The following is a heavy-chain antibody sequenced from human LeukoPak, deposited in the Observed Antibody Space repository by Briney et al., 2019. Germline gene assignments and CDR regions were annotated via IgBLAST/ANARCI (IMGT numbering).Heavy chain of an antibody. CDR1: GASISTYY. Sequence: PSETLSLTCSVSGASISTYYWSWIRQPPEKGLEWIGYIHYSGSTSYNPSPKSRVTMSVDTSNDQFSLKVSSVTAADTAVYYCARGGSSWYADYWGQGTLVTVSS. V-gene: IGHV4-59*01. CDR2: IHYSGST. D-gene: IGHD6-13*01. CDR3: ARGGSSWYADY. J-gene: IGHJ4*02.